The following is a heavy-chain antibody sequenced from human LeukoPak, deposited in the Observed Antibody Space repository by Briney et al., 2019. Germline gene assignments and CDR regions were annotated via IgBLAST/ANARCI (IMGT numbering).Heavy chain of an antibody. D-gene: IGHD5-18*01. Sequence: ASVKVSCKASGYAFIRYHIHWVRQAPGQGLEWMGWISAYNGNTNYAQKLQGRVTMTTDTSTSTAYMELRSLRSDDTAVYYCARVYTAMDTDAFDIWGQGTMVTVSS. CDR2: ISAYNGNT. J-gene: IGHJ3*02. CDR1: GYAFIRYH. CDR3: ARVYTAMDTDAFDI. V-gene: IGHV1-18*01.